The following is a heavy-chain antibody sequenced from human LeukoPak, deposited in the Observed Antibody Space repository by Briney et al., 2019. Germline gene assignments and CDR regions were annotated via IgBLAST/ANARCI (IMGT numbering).Heavy chain of an antibody. J-gene: IGHJ4*02. CDR3: ARQGYCSNGICYRYFDY. CDR1: GYSISSGYY. V-gene: IGHV4-38-2*01. D-gene: IGHD2-8*01. Sequence: SETLSLTCVVSGYSISSGYYWGWIRQPPGKGLEWIGSIYHSESSYYNPSLKSRVTIFVDTSKNQFSLKLNSVTAADTAVYYCARQGYCSNGICYRYFDYWGQGTLVTVSS. CDR2: IYHSESS.